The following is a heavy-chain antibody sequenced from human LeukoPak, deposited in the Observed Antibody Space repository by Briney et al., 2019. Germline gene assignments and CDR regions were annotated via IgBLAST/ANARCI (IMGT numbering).Heavy chain of an antibody. Sequence: PSETLSLTCAVSGGSISSGGYSWSWIRQPPGKGLEWIGYIYHSGSTYYNPSLKSRVTISVDRSKNQFSLKLSSVTAADTAVYYCAREPSYYGSGGYFDYWGQGTLVTVSS. V-gene: IGHV4-30-2*01. CDR1: GGSISSGGYS. CDR3: AREPSYYGSGGYFDY. J-gene: IGHJ4*02. D-gene: IGHD3-10*01. CDR2: IYHSGST.